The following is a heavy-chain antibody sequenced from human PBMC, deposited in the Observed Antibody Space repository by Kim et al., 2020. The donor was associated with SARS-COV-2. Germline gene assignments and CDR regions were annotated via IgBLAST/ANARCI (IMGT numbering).Heavy chain of an antibody. CDR1: GFTFTTYA. CDR3: AKDLHGDYGHSTPGCFDY. D-gene: IGHD4-17*01. Sequence: GGSLRLSCIASGFTFTTYAMSWVRQAPGKGLEWVSAISGNGGSTYYAESVKGRFTISRDNSKNTVYVQMNSLRVEDTAVYYCAKDLHGDYGHSTPGCFDYWGQGTLVTVSS. CDR2: ISGNGGST. V-gene: IGHV3-23*01. J-gene: IGHJ4*02.